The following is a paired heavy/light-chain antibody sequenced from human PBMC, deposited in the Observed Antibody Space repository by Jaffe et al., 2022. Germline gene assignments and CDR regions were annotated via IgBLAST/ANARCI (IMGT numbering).Light chain of an antibody. J-gene: IGKJ3*01. V-gene: IGKV1-33*01. Sequence: DIQMTQSPSSLSASVGDRVTITCQASQDISNYLNWYQQKPGKAPKLLIYDASNLETGVPSRFSGSGSGTDFTFTISSLQPEDIATYYCQQYDNLLTFGPGTKVDIK. CDR1: QDISNY. CDR3: QQYDNLLT. CDR2: DAS.
Heavy chain of an antibody. J-gene: IGHJ3*02. CDR1: GGSISSSSYY. V-gene: IGHV4-39*01. Sequence: QLQLQESGPGLVKPSETLSLTCTVSGGSISSSSYYWGWIRQPPGKGLEWIGSIYYSGSTYYNPSLKSRVTISVDTSKNQFSLKLSSVTAADTAVYYCARYGPVTVDYGLDRHAFDIWGQGTMVTVSS. D-gene: IGHD4-17*01. CDR3: ARYGPVTVDYGLDRHAFDI. CDR2: IYYSGST.